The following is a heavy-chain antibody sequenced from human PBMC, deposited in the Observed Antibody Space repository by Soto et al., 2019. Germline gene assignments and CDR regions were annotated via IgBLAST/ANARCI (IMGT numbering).Heavy chain of an antibody. Sequence: QVQLVQSGAEVKKPGASVKVSCKASGYTFTTYYIHWVRQAPGQGLEWMAIINPNGGSTSYAQKFQGRVTMTRDTSTGTEYMELSSLRSEDTAVYYCARGSTIAPPRAHAFDIWGQGTMVTVSS. J-gene: IGHJ3*02. V-gene: IGHV1-46*01. CDR2: INPNGGST. CDR3: ARGSTIAPPRAHAFDI. CDR1: GYTFTTYY. D-gene: IGHD6-6*01.